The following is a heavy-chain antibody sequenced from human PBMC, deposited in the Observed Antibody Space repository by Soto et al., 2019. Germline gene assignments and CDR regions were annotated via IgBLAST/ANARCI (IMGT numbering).Heavy chain of an antibody. CDR2: INAGNGDT. J-gene: IGHJ4*02. V-gene: IGHV1-3*01. D-gene: IGHD1-7*01. Sequence: ASVKVSCKTSGYTFSMHAIHWVRQAPGQGLEWMGWINAGNGDTKYSENFQDRVAITRDAYASAAYMEVRSLRSEDTAIYYCARDEGGWNSIEGGFVKFILDYWGQGSVVTVSS. CDR3: ARDEGGWNSIEGGFVKFILDY. CDR1: GYTFSMHA.